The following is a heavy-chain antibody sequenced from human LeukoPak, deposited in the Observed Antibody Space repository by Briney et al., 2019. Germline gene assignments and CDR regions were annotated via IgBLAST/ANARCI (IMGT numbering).Heavy chain of an antibody. V-gene: IGHV4-59*01. CDR1: GGSISSYC. D-gene: IGHD3/OR15-3a*01. CDR3: ARRRGLDYDN. Sequence: SETLSLTCTVSGGSISSYCWSWIRQPPGKGLEWIGYIYYSVSTNYNPSLKSRVTISVDTSKNQFSLKLSSVTAADTAVYYCARRRGLDYDNWGQGTLVTVSS. CDR2: IYYSVST. J-gene: IGHJ4*02.